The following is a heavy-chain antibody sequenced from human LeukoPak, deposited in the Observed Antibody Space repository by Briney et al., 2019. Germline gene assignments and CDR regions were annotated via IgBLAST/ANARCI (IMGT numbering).Heavy chain of an antibody. V-gene: IGHV4-39*01. CDR2: MFFSGST. CDR1: GDSISSRSYF. J-gene: IGHJ4*02. CDR3: ARLEILWWSIDY. D-gene: IGHD2-21*01. Sequence: SETLSLTCTVSGDSISSRSYFWGWIRQPPGKGLEWIGSMFFSGSTHYNPSLKSRVTISVDTSKNQLSLKLSSVTAADTAVYYCARLEILWWSIDYWGQGTLVTVSS.